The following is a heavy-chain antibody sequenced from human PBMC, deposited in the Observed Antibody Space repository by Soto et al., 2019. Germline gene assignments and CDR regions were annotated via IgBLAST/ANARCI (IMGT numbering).Heavy chain of an antibody. D-gene: IGHD1-26*01. J-gene: IGHJ4*02. CDR1: GGSFSGYY. CDR3: ARVRGGSFDS. CDR2: INHSGST. V-gene: IGHV4-34*01. Sequence: QVQLQQWGAGLLKPSETLSLTCAVYGGSFSGYYWSWIRQPPGKGLEWIGEINHSGSTNYNPSLKSRVTISVDTSKNQFSLKLSSVTAADTAVYYCARVRGGSFDSWGQGTLVTVSS.